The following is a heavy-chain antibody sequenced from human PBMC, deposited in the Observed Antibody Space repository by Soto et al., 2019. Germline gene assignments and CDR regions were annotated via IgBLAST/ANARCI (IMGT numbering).Heavy chain of an antibody. CDR1: GFPFSSYW. D-gene: IGHD3-22*01. J-gene: IGHJ3*02. V-gene: IGHV3-7*02. CDR3: AKGFAYYYDSSGLDSDAFDI. Sequence: GGSLRLSCAASGFPFSSYWMSWVRQAPGKGLEWVANIKQDGDEQCYVDSVKGRFTISRDNAKNSLYLQMNSLRAEDTAVYYCAKGFAYYYDSSGLDSDAFDIWGQGTMVTVSS. CDR2: IKQDGDEQ.